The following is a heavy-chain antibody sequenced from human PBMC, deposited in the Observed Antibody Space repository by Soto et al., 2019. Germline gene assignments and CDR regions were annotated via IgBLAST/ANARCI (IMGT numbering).Heavy chain of an antibody. CDR3: ARTKIMVRGVMDYYYGMDV. J-gene: IGHJ6*02. D-gene: IGHD3-10*01. Sequence: SQTLSLTCAISGDSISSNSAAWNWIRQSPSRGLEWLGRTYYRSKWYNDYAVSVKSRITINPDTSKNQFSLQLNSVTPEDTAVYYCARTKIMVRGVMDYYYGMDVWGQGTTVTVPS. V-gene: IGHV6-1*01. CDR1: GDSISSNSAA. CDR2: TYYRSKWYN.